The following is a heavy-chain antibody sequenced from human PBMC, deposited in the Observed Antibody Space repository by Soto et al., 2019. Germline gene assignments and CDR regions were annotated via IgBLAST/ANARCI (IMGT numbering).Heavy chain of an antibody. D-gene: IGHD6-13*01. Sequence: PSETLSLTCTVSGGSISSSSYYWGWIRQPPGKGLEWIGSIYYSGSTYYNPSLKSRVTISVDTSKNQFSLKLSSVTAADTAVYSCACQGPYSSNWYSEYLSPWGQGTLVTVSS. CDR2: IYYSGST. V-gene: IGHV4-39*01. J-gene: IGHJ5*02. CDR3: ACQGPYSSNWYSEYLSP. CDR1: GGSISSSSYY.